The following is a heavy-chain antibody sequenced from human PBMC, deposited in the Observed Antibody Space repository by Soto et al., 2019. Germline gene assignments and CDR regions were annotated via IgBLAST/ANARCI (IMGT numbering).Heavy chain of an antibody. Sequence: SETLSLTCTVSGGSVSSGSYYWSWIRQPPGKGLEWIGYIYYSGSTNYNPSLKSRVTISVDTSKNQFSLKLSSVTAADTAVYYCARAEDDYRDQDHFDFWGQGSLVTVSS. D-gene: IGHD4-17*01. J-gene: IGHJ4*02. V-gene: IGHV4-61*01. CDR3: ARAEDDYRDQDHFDF. CDR2: IYYSGST. CDR1: GGSVSSGSYY.